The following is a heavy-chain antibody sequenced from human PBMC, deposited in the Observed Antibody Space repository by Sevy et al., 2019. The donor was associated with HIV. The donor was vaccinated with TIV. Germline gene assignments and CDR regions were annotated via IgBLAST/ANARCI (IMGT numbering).Heavy chain of an antibody. Sequence: GGSLRLSCAASGFTFSSYDMHWVRQATGKGLEWVSAIGTAGDTYYPGSVKGRFTISRENAKNSLYLQMNSLRAGDTAVYYCARGVQITSRRLLKHQKYGMDVWGQGTTVTVSS. CDR1: GFTFSSYD. CDR2: IGTAGDT. CDR3: ARGVQITSRRLLKHQKYGMDV. D-gene: IGHD2-2*01. V-gene: IGHV3-13*01. J-gene: IGHJ6*02.